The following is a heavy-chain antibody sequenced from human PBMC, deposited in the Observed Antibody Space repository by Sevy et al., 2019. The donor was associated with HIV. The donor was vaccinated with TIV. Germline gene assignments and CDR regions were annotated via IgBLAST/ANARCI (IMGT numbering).Heavy chain of an antibody. J-gene: IGHJ6*02. CDR3: VRQGGLVDYGMDV. Sequence: SETLSLTCTVSGGSIGHYYWSWIRQPPGKGLEWIAYVYYTGSTNYNPSLKGRVTIALDTPKNQFSLNLGSLTAADTAVYYCVRQGGLVDYGMDVWGQGTTVTVSS. V-gene: IGHV4-59*01. CDR1: GGSIGHYY. D-gene: IGHD1-26*01. CDR2: VYYTGST.